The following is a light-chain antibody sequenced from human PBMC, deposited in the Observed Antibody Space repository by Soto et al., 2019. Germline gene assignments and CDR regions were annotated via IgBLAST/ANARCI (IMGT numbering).Light chain of an antibody. Sequence: DLQMTQSPSTLSASVGARVTITCRASQSISSWLAWYQQKPGKAPKLLIYKASSLESGVPSRFSGSGSGTELTLTISSLQPDDFATYYCQQYNSYSRTFGQGTKVDIK. J-gene: IGKJ1*01. CDR1: QSISSW. CDR3: QQYNSYSRT. CDR2: KAS. V-gene: IGKV1-5*03.